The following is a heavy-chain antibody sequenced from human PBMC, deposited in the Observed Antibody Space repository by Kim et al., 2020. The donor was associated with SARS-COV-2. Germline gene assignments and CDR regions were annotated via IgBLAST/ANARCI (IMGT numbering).Heavy chain of an antibody. CDR3: ARSGGHDY. J-gene: IGHJ4*02. D-gene: IGHD3-16*01. V-gene: IGHV1-3*04. CDR1: GYTFTSYT. CDR2: INTGNGNT. Sequence: ASVKVSCKASGYTFTSYTIHWVRQAPGQRLEWMGWINTGNGNTKYSQKFQGRVTITRDTSASAAYMELSSLRSEDTAVYYCARSGGHDYWGQGTLVTVSS.